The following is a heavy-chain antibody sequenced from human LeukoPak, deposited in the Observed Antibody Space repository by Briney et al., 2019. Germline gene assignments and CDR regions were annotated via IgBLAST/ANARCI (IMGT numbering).Heavy chain of an antibody. V-gene: IGHV3-74*01. D-gene: IGHD1-26*01. J-gene: IGHJ4*02. CDR2: IKRDGTIT. Sequence: PGGSLRLSCAASGFIFSSYWMHWVRQAPGKGLVWVSRIKRDGTITNYADSGKGRFTICRDNAKNTLHLKMNSLRADDTAVYYCAKGGASLFDYWGQGTLVTVSS. CDR3: AKGGASLFDY. CDR1: GFIFSSYW.